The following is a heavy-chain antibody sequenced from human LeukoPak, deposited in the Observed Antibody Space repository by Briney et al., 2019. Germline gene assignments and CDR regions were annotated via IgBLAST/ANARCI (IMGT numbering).Heavy chain of an antibody. CDR2: ISYDGSNK. CDR1: GFNFMTYG. D-gene: IGHD3-22*01. Sequence: PGGSLRLSCAASGFNFMTYGMHWVRQAPGKGLEWVAFISYDGSNKYYVDSVKGRFTISRDNSKNTLYLQMNSLRAEDTAVYHCARDVFTMIVHDAFDIWGQGTMVTVSS. J-gene: IGHJ3*02. V-gene: IGHV3-30*03. CDR3: ARDVFTMIVHDAFDI.